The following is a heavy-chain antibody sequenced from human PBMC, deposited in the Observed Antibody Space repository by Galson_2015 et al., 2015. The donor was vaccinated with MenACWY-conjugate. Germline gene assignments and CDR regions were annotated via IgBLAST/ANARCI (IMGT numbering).Heavy chain of an antibody. J-gene: IGHJ4*02. CDR1: GFTFNTYT. CDR2: ITSGSDYI. Sequence: SLRLSCAASGFTFNTYTMNWVRQAPGEGLEWVSSITSGSDYIYYADSVKGRFTVSRDNAENSLYLQMNSLTAEDTAVYYCARDYARLEWLSAYYFDYWGQGTPVTVSS. CDR3: ARDYARLEWLSAYYFDY. D-gene: IGHD3-3*01. V-gene: IGHV3-21*01.